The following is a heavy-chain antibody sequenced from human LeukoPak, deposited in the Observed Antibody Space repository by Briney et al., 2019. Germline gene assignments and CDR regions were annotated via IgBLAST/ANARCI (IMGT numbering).Heavy chain of an antibody. CDR3: AQTLVSNTAINWFDP. CDR1: GGTFSSYA. D-gene: IGHD2-8*02. CDR2: IIPIFGTA. Sequence: SVKVSCKASGGTFSSYAISWVRQAPGQGLEWMGGIIPIFGTANYAQKFQGRVTITTDESTSTAYMELSSLRSEDTALYYCAQTLVSNTAINWFDPWGQGTLVTVSS. J-gene: IGHJ5*02. V-gene: IGHV1-69*05.